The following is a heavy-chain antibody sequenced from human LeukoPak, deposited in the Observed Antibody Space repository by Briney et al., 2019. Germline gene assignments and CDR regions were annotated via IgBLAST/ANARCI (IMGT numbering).Heavy chain of an antibody. CDR3: TTLNYVWGTYPPDY. V-gene: IGHV3-73*01. Sequence: PGGSLKLSCAASGFNFSGSAIHWVRQASGKGLEWVGRTRNKAHNYATAYAASVQGRLSISRDESKTTAYLQMNSLKTEDTAVYYCTTLNYVWGTYPPDYWGQGTLVTVSS. CDR1: GFNFSGSA. D-gene: IGHD3-16*02. J-gene: IGHJ4*02. CDR2: TRNKAHNYAT.